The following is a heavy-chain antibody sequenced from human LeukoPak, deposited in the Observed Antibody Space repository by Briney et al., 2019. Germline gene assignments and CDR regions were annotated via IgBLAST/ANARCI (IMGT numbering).Heavy chain of an antibody. CDR3: ARGGPDHAFDI. D-gene: IGHD1-14*01. CDR2: INNDGGGT. CDR1: GFTFRNYW. J-gene: IGHJ3*02. V-gene: IGHV3-74*03. Sequence: GGSLRLSCAASGFTFRNYWIYWVRQAPGKGLVYVSRINNDGGGTTYTDSVKGRFTISRDNGKNGVYLQMNSLRPDDAAMYYCARGGPDHAFDIWGQGTMVTVSS.